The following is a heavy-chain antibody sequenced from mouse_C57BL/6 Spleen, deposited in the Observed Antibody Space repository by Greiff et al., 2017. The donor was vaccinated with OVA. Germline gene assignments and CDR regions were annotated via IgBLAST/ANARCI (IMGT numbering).Heavy chain of an antibody. Sequence: VQLQQPGAELVKPGASVKLSCKASGYTFTSYWMQWVKQRPGQGLEWIGEIDPSDSYTNYNQKFKGKATLTVDTSSSTAYMQLSSLTSEDSAVYYCARWGAGYWGQGTTLTVSS. CDR1: GYTFTSYW. CDR3: ARWGAGY. J-gene: IGHJ2*01. CDR2: IDPSDSYT. V-gene: IGHV1-50*01. D-gene: IGHD6-1*01.